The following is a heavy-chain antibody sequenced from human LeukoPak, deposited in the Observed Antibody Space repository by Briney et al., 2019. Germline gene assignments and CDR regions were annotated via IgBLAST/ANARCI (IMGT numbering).Heavy chain of an antibody. J-gene: IGHJ4*02. D-gene: IGHD6-13*01. CDR1: GYTFTSYY. V-gene: IGHV1-46*01. CDR3: ARDRARGFIAAAGTGDY. CDR2: INPSGGST. Sequence: ASVKVSCKASGYTFTSYYMHWVRQAPGQGLEWMGIINPSGGSTSYAQKFQGRVTMTRDTSTSTAYMGLRSLRSDDTAVYYCARDRARGFIAAAGTGDYWGQGTLVTVSS.